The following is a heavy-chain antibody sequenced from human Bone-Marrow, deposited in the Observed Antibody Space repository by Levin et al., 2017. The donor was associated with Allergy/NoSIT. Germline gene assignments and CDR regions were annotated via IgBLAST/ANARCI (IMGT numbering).Heavy chain of an antibody. J-gene: IGHJ3*02. CDR1: GFSFEDYG. CDR2: IGWNVSIT. V-gene: IGHV3-9*01. Sequence: SLKISCVTSGFSFEDYGMHWVRLAPGKGLQWVSGIGWNVSITDYAESVRGRFTISRDNAKNALFLQMNNLRPEDTALYYCTRFHTQILAFDIWGQGTMVTVSS. CDR3: TRFHTQILAFDI. D-gene: IGHD3-3*01.